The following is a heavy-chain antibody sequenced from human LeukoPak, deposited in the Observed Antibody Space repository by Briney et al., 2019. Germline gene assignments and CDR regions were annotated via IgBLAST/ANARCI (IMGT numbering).Heavy chain of an antibody. CDR2: ISQSGST. CDR1: GGFISSSNW. Sequence: SETLSLTCAVPGGFISSSNWWTWVRQPPGKGLEWVGEISQSGSTNYNPSLKSRVTISLDKSKNQFSLKLTSVTAADTAVYYCARDLSGMDVWGQGTTVTVSS. CDR3: ARDLSGMDV. V-gene: IGHV4-4*02. J-gene: IGHJ6*02.